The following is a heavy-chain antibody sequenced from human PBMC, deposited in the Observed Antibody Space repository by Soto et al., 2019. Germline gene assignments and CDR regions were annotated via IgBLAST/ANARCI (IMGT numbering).Heavy chain of an antibody. CDR3: ARERPDGSRLDP. CDR2: IYYSGST. Sequence: QVQLQESGPGLVKPSQTLSLTCTVSGGSISSGDYYWSWIRQPPGKGLEWIGYIYYSGSTYYNPSPKSRVXRXVHXSKTQSSLKLSSVTAADTAVYYWARERPDGSRLDPWGQGTLVTVSS. J-gene: IGHJ5*02. CDR1: GGSISSGDYY. D-gene: IGHD6-13*01. V-gene: IGHV4-30-4*01.